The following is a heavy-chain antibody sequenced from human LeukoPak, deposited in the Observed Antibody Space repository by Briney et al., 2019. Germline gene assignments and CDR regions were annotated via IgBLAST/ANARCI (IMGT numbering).Heavy chain of an antibody. J-gene: IGHJ3*02. Sequence: SVKVSCKASGGTFSSYAISWVRQAPGQGLEWRGVIIPIFGTANYAQKLQGRVTITADESTSTAYMELSSLRSEDTAVYYCARAKDIVVVPAAISAFDIWGQGTMVTVSS. CDR2: IIPIFGTA. D-gene: IGHD2-2*02. CDR3: ARAKDIVVVPAAISAFDI. V-gene: IGHV1-69*13. CDR1: GGTFSSYA.